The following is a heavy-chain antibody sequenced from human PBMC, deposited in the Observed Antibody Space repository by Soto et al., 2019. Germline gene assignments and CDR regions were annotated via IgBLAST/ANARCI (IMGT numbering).Heavy chain of an antibody. CDR3: AHWVTGGAGTMTFEF. V-gene: IGHV2-5*02. Sequence: QITLKESGPTLVKPTQTLTLTCTFSGFSLDTSGVAVSWIRQPPGKALEWLALVYWDDDKRYRPSLESRHTITNENSKNQVVLTMTNMDPGDTSTYYCAHWVTGGAGTMTFEFWGQGILVTVSS. D-gene: IGHD6-19*01. CDR2: VYWDDDK. CDR1: GFSLDTSGVA. J-gene: IGHJ1*01.